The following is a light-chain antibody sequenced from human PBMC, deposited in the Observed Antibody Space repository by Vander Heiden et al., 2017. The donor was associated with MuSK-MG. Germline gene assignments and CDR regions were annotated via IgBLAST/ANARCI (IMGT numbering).Light chain of an antibody. CDR2: GAS. Sequence: EIVLTQSPGTLSLSPGERATLSCRASQSVSSNYLAWYQQKPGQAPKLLIYGASSRANGIPDRFSGSGSGTGFTLTSSRLEPEDFAVYYGQQDGNSWTFGQGTKVEIK. CDR1: QSVSSNY. CDR3: QQDGNSWT. V-gene: IGKV3-20*01. J-gene: IGKJ1*01.